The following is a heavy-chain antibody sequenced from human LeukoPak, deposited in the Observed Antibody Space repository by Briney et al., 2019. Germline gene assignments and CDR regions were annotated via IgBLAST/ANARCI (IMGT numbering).Heavy chain of an antibody. CDR3: AGETPTYDAFEI. CDR2: ITPFNGDT. J-gene: IGHJ3*02. Sequence: ASVKVSCKTSRYAFTYRYLHWVRQAPGQALEWMGWITPFNGDTNYTQKFQDRLTITTDRSMTTAYMELNSLKSEDTAMYYCAGETPTYDAFEIWGQGTMVTVSS. V-gene: IGHV1-45*02. D-gene: IGHD3-10*01. CDR1: RYAFTYRY.